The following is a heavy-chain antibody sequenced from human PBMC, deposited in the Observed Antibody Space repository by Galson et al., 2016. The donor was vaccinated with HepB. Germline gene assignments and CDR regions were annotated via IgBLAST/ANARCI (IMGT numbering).Heavy chain of an antibody. CDR2: IGSTGDTT. CDR1: GFTYSNFA. J-gene: IGHJ6*03. V-gene: IGHV3-23*01. CDR3: AKEGHYGGHFYMDV. D-gene: IGHD4-17*01. Sequence: SLRLSCAASGFTYSNFAMSWVRQAPGKGLEWVSAIGSTGDTTFYADSVRGRFTVSRDNSKNTLYLQMNSLRAEDTAMYYCAKEGHYGGHFYMDVWGEGTTATVSS.